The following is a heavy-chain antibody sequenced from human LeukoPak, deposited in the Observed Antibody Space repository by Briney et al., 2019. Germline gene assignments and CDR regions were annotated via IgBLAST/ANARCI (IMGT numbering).Heavy chain of an antibody. CDR3: ARGGSPPEALGDAFDI. J-gene: IGHJ3*02. CDR2: TTSDGSRT. V-gene: IGHV3-74*01. D-gene: IGHD1-26*01. CDR1: GFTFSSYG. Sequence: GGSLRLSCAASGFTFSSYGMSWVRQAPGKGLVWVSRTTSDGSRTNYADSVKGRFTISRDNAKNTLDLQMNSLRAEDTAVYYCARGGSPPEALGDAFDIWGQGTLVTVTS.